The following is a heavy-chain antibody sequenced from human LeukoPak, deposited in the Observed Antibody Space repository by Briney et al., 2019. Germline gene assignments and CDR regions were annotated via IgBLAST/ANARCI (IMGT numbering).Heavy chain of an antibody. CDR1: GGSISSYY. CDR2: IYYSGST. J-gene: IGHJ3*02. CDR3: ARRSSGYSYYAFDI. V-gene: IGHV4-59*01. D-gene: IGHD3-22*01. Sequence: SETLSLTCTVSGGSISSYYWSWIRQPPGKGLEWIGYIYYSGSTNYNPSLKSRVTISVDTSRNQFSLKLSSVTAADTAVYYCARRSSGYSYYAFDIWGQGTMVTVSS.